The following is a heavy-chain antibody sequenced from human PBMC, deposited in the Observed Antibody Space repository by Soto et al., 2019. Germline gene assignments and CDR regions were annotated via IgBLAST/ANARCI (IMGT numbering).Heavy chain of an antibody. Sequence: GGSLRLSCAASGFTFSSYAMSWVRQAPGKGLEWVSTISGSDGKTFYADSVKGRFSISRDTSQSTLYLQMNSLRADDTAMYYCARWSYLDYWGQGTRVTVSS. D-gene: IGHD3-3*01. CDR2: ISGSDGKT. V-gene: IGHV3-23*01. CDR1: GFTFSSYA. J-gene: IGHJ4*02. CDR3: ARWSYLDY.